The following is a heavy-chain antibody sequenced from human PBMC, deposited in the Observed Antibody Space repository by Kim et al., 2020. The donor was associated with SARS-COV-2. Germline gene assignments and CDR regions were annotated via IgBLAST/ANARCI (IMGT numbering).Heavy chain of an antibody. CDR1: GGSISSSSYY. V-gene: IGHV4-39*07. Sequence: SETLSLTCTVSGGSISSSSYYWGWIRQPPGKGLEWIGSIYYSGSTYYNPSLKSRVTISIDTSKNQFSLKLSSVTAADTALYYCARDVWGLLQLDSWLDPWGQGTLVTVSS. CDR2: IYYSGST. D-gene: IGHD2-21*01. CDR3: ARDVWGLLQLDSWLDP. J-gene: IGHJ5*02.